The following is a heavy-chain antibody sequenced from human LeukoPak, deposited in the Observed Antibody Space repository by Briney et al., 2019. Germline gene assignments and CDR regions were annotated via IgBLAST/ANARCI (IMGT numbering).Heavy chain of an antibody. CDR2: IKQDGSEK. Sequence: GGSLRLSCTASGFTFSSYWMSWVRQAPGKGLEWVANIKQDGSEKYYVDSVKGRFTISRDNAKNSLYLQMNSLRAEDTAVYNCARWSISYYMDVWGKGTTVTVSS. CDR3: ARWSISYYMDV. V-gene: IGHV3-7*01. CDR1: GFTFSSYW. D-gene: IGHD3-3*01. J-gene: IGHJ6*03.